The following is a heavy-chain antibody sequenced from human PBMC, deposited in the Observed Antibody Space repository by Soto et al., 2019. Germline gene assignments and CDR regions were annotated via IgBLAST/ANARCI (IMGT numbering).Heavy chain of an antibody. CDR1: GYSFTSYW. J-gene: IGHJ6*02. Sequence: GESLKISCKGSGYSFTSYWISWVRQMPGKGLEWMGKIDPSDSYTNYSPSFQGHVTLSADKSITTAYLQWSSLKASDTATYYGASNKNRNYYYGMDVWGQGTTVTVSS. CDR2: IDPSDSYT. D-gene: IGHD3-10*01. V-gene: IGHV5-10-1*01. CDR3: ASNKNRNYYYGMDV.